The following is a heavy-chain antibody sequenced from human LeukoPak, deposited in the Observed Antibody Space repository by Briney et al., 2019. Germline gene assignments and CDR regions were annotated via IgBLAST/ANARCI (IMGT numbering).Heavy chain of an antibody. V-gene: IGHV5-51*01. Sequence: PGESLKISCKGSGYSFTSYWIGWVRQMPGKGLEWMGIIYPGDSDTRYSPSFQGQVTISADKSIGTAYLQWSSLKASDTALYYCARTIAARPGYNWFDPWGQGTLVTVSS. CDR2: IYPGDSDT. J-gene: IGHJ5*02. CDR1: GYSFTSYW. CDR3: ARTIAARPGYNWFDP. D-gene: IGHD6-6*01.